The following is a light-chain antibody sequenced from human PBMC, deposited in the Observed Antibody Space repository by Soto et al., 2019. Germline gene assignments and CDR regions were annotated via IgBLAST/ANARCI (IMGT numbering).Light chain of an antibody. CDR3: QQYNSIWT. Sequence: DIPMTQSPSTLSASVGDRVTITCRASQSINSWLAWYQQKPGKAPKLLIYKASSLDSGVPSRFSGSGSGTEFTLTISSLQPDDFATYYCQQYNSIWTFDQGTKVEIK. V-gene: IGKV1-5*03. CDR1: QSINSW. J-gene: IGKJ1*01. CDR2: KAS.